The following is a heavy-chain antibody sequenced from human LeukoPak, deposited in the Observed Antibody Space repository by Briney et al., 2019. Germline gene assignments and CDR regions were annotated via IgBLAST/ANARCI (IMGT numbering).Heavy chain of an antibody. Sequence: SQTLSLTCAISGDSVSSNSAAWTWIRQSPSRGLEWLGRTYYRSKWYNDYALSVKSRITINPDTSKKQFSLQLNSVTPEDTAVYYCAREGGGTDAFDIWGQGTMATVSS. D-gene: IGHD1-1*01. J-gene: IGHJ3*02. CDR3: AREGGGTDAFDI. CDR1: GDSVSSNSAA. CDR2: TYYRSKWYN. V-gene: IGHV6-1*01.